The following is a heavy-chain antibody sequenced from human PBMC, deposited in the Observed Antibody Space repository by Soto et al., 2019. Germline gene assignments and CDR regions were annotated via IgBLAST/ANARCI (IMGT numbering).Heavy chain of an antibody. CDR1: GGSFSGYY. CDR3: ARVIPLPIAAAGKGLRWFDP. Sequence: QVQLQQWGAGLLKPSETLSLTCAVYGGSFSGYYWSWIRQPPGKGLEWIGEINHSGSTNYNPSLKGPVTISVDTSKNQFSLKLSSVTAADTAVYYCARVIPLPIAAAGKGLRWFDPWGQGTLVTVSS. V-gene: IGHV4-34*01. J-gene: IGHJ5*02. CDR2: INHSGST. D-gene: IGHD6-13*01.